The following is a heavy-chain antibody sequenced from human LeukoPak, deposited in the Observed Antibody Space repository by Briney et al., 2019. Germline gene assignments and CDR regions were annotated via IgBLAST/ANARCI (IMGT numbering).Heavy chain of an antibody. V-gene: IGHV5-51*01. Sequence: GESPKISCKASGYSFDYYWIAWVRQMPGNGLEWMGIIYPDDSDSTYSPSFQGQVTISVDKSINTAYLQWSSLKASNTAIYYCARVGSVTNFGVVSYYFDYWGQGTLVTVSS. CDR3: ARVGSVTNFGVVSYYFDY. J-gene: IGHJ4*02. CDR1: GYSFDYYW. D-gene: IGHD3-3*01. CDR2: IYPDDSDS.